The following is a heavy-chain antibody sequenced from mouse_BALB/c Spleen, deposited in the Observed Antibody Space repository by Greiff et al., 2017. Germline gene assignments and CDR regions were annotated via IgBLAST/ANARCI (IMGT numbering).Heavy chain of an antibody. CDR3: ARRWDPYYAMDY. J-gene: IGHJ4*01. CDR2: INPSSGYT. D-gene: IGHD4-1*01. V-gene: IGHV1-4*01. Sequence: QVQLKQSGAELARPGASVKMSCKASGYTFTSYTMHWVKQRPGQGLEWIGYINPSSGYTNYNQKFKDKATLTADKSSSTAYMQLSSLTSEDSAVYYCARRWDPYYAMDYGGQGTSVTVSS. CDR1: GYTFTSYT.